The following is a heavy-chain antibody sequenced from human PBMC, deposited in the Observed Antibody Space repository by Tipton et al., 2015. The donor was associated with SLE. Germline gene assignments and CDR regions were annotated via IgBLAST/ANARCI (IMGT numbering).Heavy chain of an antibody. V-gene: IGHV4-39*01. CDR1: GGSISSYY. CDR2: IYYSGST. CDR3: ARNIWSGYRAYYFDY. Sequence: TLSLTCTVSGGSISSYYWGWIRQPPGKGLEWIGSIYYSGSTYYNPSLKSRVTISVDTPKNQFSLKLSSVTAADTAVYYCARNIWSGYRAYYFDYWGQGTLVTVSS. J-gene: IGHJ4*02. D-gene: IGHD3-3*01.